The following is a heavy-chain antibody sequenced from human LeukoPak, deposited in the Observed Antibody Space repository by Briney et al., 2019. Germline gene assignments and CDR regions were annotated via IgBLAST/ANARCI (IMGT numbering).Heavy chain of an antibody. CDR3: ARDRTAMVTYYYYGMDV. Sequence: ASVKVSCKASGYTFTSYAMHWVRQAPGQRLEWMGWINAGNGNTKYSQKFQGRVTITRDTSTSTAYMELRSLRSDDTAVYYCARDRTAMVTYYYYGMDVWGQGTTVTVSS. J-gene: IGHJ6*02. CDR2: INAGNGNT. V-gene: IGHV1-3*01. D-gene: IGHD5-18*01. CDR1: GYTFTSYA.